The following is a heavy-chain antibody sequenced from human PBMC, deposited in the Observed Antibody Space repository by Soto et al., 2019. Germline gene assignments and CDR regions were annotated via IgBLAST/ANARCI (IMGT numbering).Heavy chain of an antibody. J-gene: IGHJ6*03. CDR3: ARGGGTVIGNRHYYYYYMDV. D-gene: IGHD1-26*01. V-gene: IGHV4-34*01. CDR2: INHSGST. CDR1: GGSFSGYY. Sequence: VQLQQWGAGLLKPSETLSLTCAVYGGSFSGYYWSWIRQPPGKGLEWIGGINHSGSTNYNPSLKSRVTISVDTSKNHFSLKLSSVTAADTAVYYCARGGGTVIGNRHYYYYYMDVWGKGTTVTVSS.